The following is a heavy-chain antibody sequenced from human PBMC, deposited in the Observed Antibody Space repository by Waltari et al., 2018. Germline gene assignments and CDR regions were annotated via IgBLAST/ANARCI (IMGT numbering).Heavy chain of an antibody. CDR1: GGSISSSSYY. CDR2: IYYSGRT. V-gene: IGHV4-39*01. Sequence: QLQLQESGPGLVKPSETLSFTCTVSGGSISSSSYYWGWSRQPPGKGRAWIGSIYYSGRTYYNPSLKSRVTISVDTSKNQCSLKLSSVTAADTAVYYCATKRESSASGFDYWGQGTLVTVSS. J-gene: IGHJ4*02. D-gene: IGHD3-22*01. CDR3: ATKRESSASGFDY.